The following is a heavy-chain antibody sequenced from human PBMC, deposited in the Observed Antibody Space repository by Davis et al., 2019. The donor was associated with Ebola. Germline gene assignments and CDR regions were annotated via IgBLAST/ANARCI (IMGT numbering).Heavy chain of an antibody. CDR3: ARMWTSGYSDAFDI. Sequence: PGGSLRLSCAASGFTFSSYEMNWVRQAPGKGLEWVSYISSSGSTIYYADSVKGRFTISRDNAKNSLYLQMNSLRAEDTAVYYCARMWTSGYSDAFDIWGQGTMVTVSS. D-gene: IGHD3-22*01. CDR2: ISSSGSTI. V-gene: IGHV3-48*03. CDR1: GFTFSSYE. J-gene: IGHJ3*02.